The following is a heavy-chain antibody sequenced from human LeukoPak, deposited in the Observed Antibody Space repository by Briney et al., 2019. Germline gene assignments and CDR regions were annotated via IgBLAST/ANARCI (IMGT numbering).Heavy chain of an antibody. CDR1: GYTFSNYA. V-gene: IGHV1-3*03. CDR3: ARAKHCCGGSCKVFDY. D-gene: IGHD2-15*01. CDR2: INAGNGDP. Sequence: ASVKVSCKASGYTFSNYAIHWVRQAPGQRLEWMGWINAGNGDPKYSQDFQDRVTITRDTSASTAYMELTSLSSEDMAVYYCARAKHCCGGSCKVFDYWGQGTLVTVSS. J-gene: IGHJ4*02.